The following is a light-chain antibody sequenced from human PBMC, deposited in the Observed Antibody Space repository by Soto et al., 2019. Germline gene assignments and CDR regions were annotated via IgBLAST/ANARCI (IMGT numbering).Light chain of an antibody. CDR3: AAWDDSLSGLV. CDR2: RND. J-gene: IGLJ2*01. CDR1: SSNIGSNY. Sequence: QSVLTQPPSASETPGQRVTISCSGSSSNIGSNYVYWYQQLPGTAPKLLIYRNDQRPSGVPDRFSGSKSGTSASLAISGLRSEDEADYYCAAWDDSLSGLVFGGGTKLTVL. V-gene: IGLV1-47*01.